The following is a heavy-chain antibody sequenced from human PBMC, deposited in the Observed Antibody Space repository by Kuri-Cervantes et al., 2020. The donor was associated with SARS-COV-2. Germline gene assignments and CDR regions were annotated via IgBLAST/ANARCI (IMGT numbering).Heavy chain of an antibody. CDR3: SRDVSARWELPYFEY. V-gene: IGHV3-49*03. J-gene: IGHJ4*02. Sequence: GGSLRLSCTTSGFNFGDYAMSWFRQAPGKGLEWVGFIRGEAYGGTTEYAASVQGRFTMSRDDSKSVAYLQMDSLKIEDSAVYYCSRDVSARWELPYFEYWGQGTLVTVSS. CDR1: GFNFGDYA. D-gene: IGHD1-26*01. CDR2: IRGEAYGGTT.